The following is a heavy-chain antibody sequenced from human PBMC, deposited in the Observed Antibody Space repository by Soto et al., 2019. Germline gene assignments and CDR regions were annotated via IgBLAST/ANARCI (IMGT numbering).Heavy chain of an antibody. V-gene: IGHV4-34*01. CDR2: INHSGST. J-gene: IGHJ5*02. CDR3: ARGVLRYFDWLACRGFDP. Sequence: ASETLSLTCAVYGGSFSGYYWSWIRQPPGKGLEWIGEINHSGSTNYNPSLKSRVTISVDTSKNQFSLKLSSVTAADTAVYYCARGVLRYFDWLACRGFDPWGQGTLVTVSS. D-gene: IGHD3-9*01. CDR1: GGSFSGYY.